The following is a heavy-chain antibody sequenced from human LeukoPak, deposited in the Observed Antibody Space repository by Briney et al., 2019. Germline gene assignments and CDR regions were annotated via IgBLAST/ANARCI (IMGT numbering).Heavy chain of an antibody. Sequence: GGSLRLSCAASGFXFDVYGISWVRQAPGKGLEWGSGLNWNGGSTGYADSVKGRFIISRDNAKNCLYLQMNSLRAEDTALYYCAKSASSWPLYYFDYWGQGTLVTVSS. CDR3: AKSASSWPLYYFDY. D-gene: IGHD6-13*01. J-gene: IGHJ4*02. CDR1: GFXFDVYG. V-gene: IGHV3-20*04. CDR2: LNWNGGST.